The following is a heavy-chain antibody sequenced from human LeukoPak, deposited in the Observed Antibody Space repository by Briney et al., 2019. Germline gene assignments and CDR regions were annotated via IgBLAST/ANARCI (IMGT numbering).Heavy chain of an antibody. V-gene: IGHV1-24*01. D-gene: IGHD3-10*01. CDR3: ATVGYGSGSTLRYQKAYYFDY. CDR2: FDPEDGET. J-gene: IGHJ4*02. CDR1: GYTLTELS. Sequence: GAPVKVSCKVSGYTLTELSMHWVRQAPGKGLEWMGGFDPEDGETIYAQKFQGRVTMTEDTSTDTAYMELSSLRSEDTAVYYCATVGYGSGSTLRYQKAYYFDYWGQGTLVTVSS.